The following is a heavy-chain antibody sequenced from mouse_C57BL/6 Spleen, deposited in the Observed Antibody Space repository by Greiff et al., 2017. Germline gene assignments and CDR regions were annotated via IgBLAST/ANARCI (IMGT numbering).Heavy chain of an antibody. Sequence: EVKLMESGGGLVQPGGSLKLSCAASGFTFSDYGMHWVRQAPEKGLEWVAYISSGSSTIYYADTVKGRFTISRDNAKNTQFLQMTSLRSEDTAMYYCAKAYYYGSSYPDYWGQGTTLTVSS. CDR2: ISSGSSTI. J-gene: IGHJ2*01. CDR3: AKAYYYGSSYPDY. V-gene: IGHV5-17*01. D-gene: IGHD1-1*01. CDR1: GFTFSDYG.